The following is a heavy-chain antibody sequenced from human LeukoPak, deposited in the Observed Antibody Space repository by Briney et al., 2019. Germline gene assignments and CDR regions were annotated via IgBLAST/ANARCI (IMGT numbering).Heavy chain of an antibody. CDR1: GYTFTSYG. Sequence: ASVKVSCKASGYTFTSYGISWVRQAPGQGLEWMGWINTNTGNPTYAQGFTGRFVFSLDTSVSTAYLQISSLKAEDTAVYYCARDHVNLGSTFHPFDAFDVWGQGTLVTVSS. CDR3: ARDHVNLGSTFHPFDAFDV. J-gene: IGHJ3*01. D-gene: IGHD2/OR15-2a*01. V-gene: IGHV7-4-1*02. CDR2: INTNTGNP.